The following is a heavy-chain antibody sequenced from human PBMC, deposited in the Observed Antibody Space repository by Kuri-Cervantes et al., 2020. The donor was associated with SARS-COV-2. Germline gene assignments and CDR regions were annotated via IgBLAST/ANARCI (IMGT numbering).Heavy chain of an antibody. CDR2: IYYSGST. J-gene: IGHJ4*02. CDR1: GGSISSSSYY. CDR3: ARHDAPYFEIDY. D-gene: IGHD3-9*01. V-gene: IGHV4-39*01. Sequence: SETLSLTCTVSGGSISSSSYYWGWIRQPPGKGLEWIGSIYYSGSTYYNPSLKSRVTISVDTSKNQFSLRVSSVTAADTAVYYCARHDAPYFEIDYWGQGTLVTVSS.